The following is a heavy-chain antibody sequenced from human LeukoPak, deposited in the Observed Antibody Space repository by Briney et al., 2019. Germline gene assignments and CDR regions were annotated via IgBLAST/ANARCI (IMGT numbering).Heavy chain of an antibody. J-gene: IGHJ4*02. Sequence: PGRSRRPSGAASGFTLGTNGMHWVRQAPGRGLGWAAVIWYGGSNKYYEDSVKGRFTFSRDNSKNTVYLQMNSLSVEDTAVYYCAKGREWVLAIPLKDFDDGGQGTPVTV. CDR3: AKGREWVLAIPLKDFDD. CDR1: GFTLGTNG. CDR2: IWYGGSNK. D-gene: IGHD1-26*01. V-gene: IGHV3-33*06.